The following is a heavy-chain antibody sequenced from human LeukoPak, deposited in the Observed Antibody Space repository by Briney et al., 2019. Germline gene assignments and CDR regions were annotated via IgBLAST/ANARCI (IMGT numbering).Heavy chain of an antibody. CDR2: IIPILGIA. D-gene: IGHD1-26*01. CDR1: GGTFSSYA. V-gene: IGHV1-69*04. Sequence: ASVKVSCKASGGTFSSYAISWVRQAPGQGLEWMGRIIPILGIANYAQKFQGRVTITADKSTSTAYMELSSLRSEDTAVYYCAREEVGATRGFDYWGQGTLVTVSS. J-gene: IGHJ4*02. CDR3: AREEVGATRGFDY.